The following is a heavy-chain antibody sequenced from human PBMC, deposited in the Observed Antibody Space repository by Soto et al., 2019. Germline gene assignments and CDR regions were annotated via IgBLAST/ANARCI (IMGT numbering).Heavy chain of an antibody. CDR2: IYSGGSP. CDR3: ARFGDLSYFDY. V-gene: IGHV4-59*08. CDR1: GDSVSLSY. J-gene: IGHJ4*02. Sequence: QVQLQESGPGLVKPSETLSLTCTVSGDSVSLSYWSWIRQPPGKGLEWIGYIYSGGSPKYNPSLKSRVTMSVDTSNNQFSLNLSSVTAADTAVYYCARFGDLSYFDYWGQGTLVTVSS. D-gene: IGHD3-10*01.